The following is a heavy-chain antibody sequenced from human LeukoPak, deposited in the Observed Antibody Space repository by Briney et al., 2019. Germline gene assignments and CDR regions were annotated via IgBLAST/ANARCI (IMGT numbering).Heavy chain of an antibody. V-gene: IGHV4-31*03. CDR2: IYYNGST. D-gene: IGHD3-9*01. Sequence: SETLSLTCTVSGGSISSGGYYWSWIRQHPGKGLEWIGYIYYNGSTYYNPSLKSRVTISVDTSKNQFSLKLSSVTAADTAVYYCARDLRRAYDILTGDAFDIWGQGTMVTVSS. CDR3: ARDLRRAYDILTGDAFDI. CDR1: GGSISSGGYY. J-gene: IGHJ3*02.